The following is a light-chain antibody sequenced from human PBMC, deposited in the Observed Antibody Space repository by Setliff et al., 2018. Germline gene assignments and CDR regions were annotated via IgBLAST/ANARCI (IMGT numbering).Light chain of an antibody. J-gene: IGLJ1*01. CDR1: SSDVGGYNY. CDR2: DVS. V-gene: IGLV2-14*03. Sequence: QSALTQPASVSGSPGQSITTSCTGTSSDVGGYNYVSWYQQHPDKAPKLMIFDVSNRPSGVSNRFSGSKSGNTASLTISGLQAEDEADYYCSSYTSSSTQVFGTGTKVTVL. CDR3: SSYTSSSTQV.